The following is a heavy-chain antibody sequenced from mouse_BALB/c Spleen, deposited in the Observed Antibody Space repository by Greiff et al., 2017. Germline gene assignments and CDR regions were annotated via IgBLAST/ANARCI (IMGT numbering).Heavy chain of an antibody. J-gene: IGHJ4*01. D-gene: IGHD1-1*02. V-gene: IGHV5-6-5*01. CDR2: ISSGGST. CDR1: GFTFSSYA. Sequence: DVKLVESGGGLVKPGGSLKLSCAASGFTFSSYAMSWVRQTPEKRLEWVASISSGGSTYYPDSVKGRFTISRDNARNILYLQMSSLRSEDTAMYYCARVLYGYYAMDYWGQGTSVTVSS. CDR3: ARVLYGYYAMDY.